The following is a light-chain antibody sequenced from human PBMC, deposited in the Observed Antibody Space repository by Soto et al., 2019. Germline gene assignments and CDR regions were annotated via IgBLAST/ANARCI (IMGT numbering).Light chain of an antibody. J-gene: IGLJ3*02. V-gene: IGLV2-14*01. Sequence: QSALTQPASVSGSPGQSITISCTGTSSDVGGYKYVSWYQQHPDKAPKLIIFEVTNRPSGVSTRFSGSKSANTASLTISGLQPEDEASYYCASYTRVDSWVFGGGTKLTVL. CDR3: ASYTRVDSWV. CDR2: EVT. CDR1: SSDVGGYKY.